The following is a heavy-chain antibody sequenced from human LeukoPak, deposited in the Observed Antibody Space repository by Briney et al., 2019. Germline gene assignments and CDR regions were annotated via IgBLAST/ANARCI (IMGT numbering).Heavy chain of an antibody. J-gene: IGHJ3*01. CDR2: IGGSGTYA. Sequence: PGGSLRLSCAASGFTFSSYWMSWVRQAPGKGLEWVASIGGSGTYANYADSVRGRFTISRDNSKDTLYLQLNSLRAEDTAVYYCGRDPNGDYVGAFEFWGQGTLVSVSS. V-gene: IGHV3-23*01. D-gene: IGHD4-17*01. CDR1: GFTFSSYW. CDR3: GRDPNGDYVGAFEF.